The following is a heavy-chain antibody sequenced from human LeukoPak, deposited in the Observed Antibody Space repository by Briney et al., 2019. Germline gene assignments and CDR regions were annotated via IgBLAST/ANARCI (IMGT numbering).Heavy chain of an antibody. CDR3: ARVLVVPAADYFDY. V-gene: IGHV1-2*02. CDR2: INPNSGGT. Sequence: ASVKVSCKASGYTFTGYYMHWVRQAPGQGLEWVGWINPNSGGTNYAQKFQGRVTMTRDTSLSTAYMELSRMRSDDTAVYYCARVLVVPAADYFDYWGQGTLITVSS. J-gene: IGHJ4*02. D-gene: IGHD2-2*01. CDR1: GYTFTGYY.